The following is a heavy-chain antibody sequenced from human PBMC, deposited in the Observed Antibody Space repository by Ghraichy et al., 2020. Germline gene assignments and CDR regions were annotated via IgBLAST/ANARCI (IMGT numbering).Heavy chain of an antibody. CDR1: GYTFTRYG. V-gene: IGHV1-18*04. Sequence: ASVKVSCKASGYTFTRYGINWVRQAPGQGLEWMGWISAYNGNTNYAQKLQGRVTMTTDTSTSTAYMELRSLRSDDTAVYYCARGLGTTSPYYYYGMDVWGQGTTVTVSS. D-gene: IGHD1-1*01. CDR3: ARGLGTTSPYYYYGMDV. CDR2: ISAYNGNT. J-gene: IGHJ6*02.